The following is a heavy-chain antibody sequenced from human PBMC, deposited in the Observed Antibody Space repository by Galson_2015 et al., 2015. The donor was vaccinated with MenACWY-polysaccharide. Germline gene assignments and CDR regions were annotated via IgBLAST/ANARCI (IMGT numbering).Heavy chain of an antibody. J-gene: IGHJ4*02. D-gene: IGHD3-16*01. Sequence: SLRLSCAASGFTFSDYNMIWVRQAPGKGLEWVSYISSSTIYKYYADSVKGRFTISRDNAKNSLHLQTNSLRAEDTAVYYCGVHGGYWGQGTLVTVSS. CDR3: GVHGGY. CDR1: GFTFSDYN. V-gene: IGHV3-21*01. CDR2: ISSSTIYK.